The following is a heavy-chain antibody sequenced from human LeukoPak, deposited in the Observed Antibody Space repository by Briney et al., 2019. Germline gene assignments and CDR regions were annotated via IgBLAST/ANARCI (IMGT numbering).Heavy chain of an antibody. CDR1: GVSFSGYY. D-gene: IGHD3-10*01. CDR2: INHSGST. Sequence: SETLSLTCVVYGVSFSGYYWSWIRQPPGKGLEWIGEINHSGSTNYNPSLKSRVTISVDTSKNQFSLKVSSVTAADTAVYYCARHFYGSGSYRAYGMDVWGQGTTVTVSS. V-gene: IGHV4-34*01. CDR3: ARHFYGSGSYRAYGMDV. J-gene: IGHJ6*02.